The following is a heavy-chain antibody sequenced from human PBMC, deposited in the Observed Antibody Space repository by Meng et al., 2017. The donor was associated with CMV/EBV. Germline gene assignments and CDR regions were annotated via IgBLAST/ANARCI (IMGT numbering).Heavy chain of an antibody. J-gene: IGHJ6*02. D-gene: IGHD1-7*01. Sequence: GGSLRLSCAASGFTFSSYWMYWVRQAPGKGLVWVSRIKSDGSSTTYADSVKGRFTISRDNAKNTLYLQMNSLKTEDTAVYYCTTEPWNYVYYYYGMDVWGQGTTVTVSS. V-gene: IGHV3-74*01. CDR3: TTEPWNYVYYYYGMDV. CDR1: GFTFSSYW. CDR2: IKSDGSST.